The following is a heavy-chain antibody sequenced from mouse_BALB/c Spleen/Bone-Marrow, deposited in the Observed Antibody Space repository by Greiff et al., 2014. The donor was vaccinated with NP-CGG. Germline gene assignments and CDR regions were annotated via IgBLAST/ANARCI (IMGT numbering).Heavy chain of an antibody. D-gene: IGHD2-3*01. CDR1: GYTFTDYN. CDR2: IYPYNGGT. CDR3: ARIYDGYFLFDY. J-gene: IGHJ2*01. Sequence: VQLQQSGPELVKPGASVKISCKAFGYTFTDYNMHWVKQSHGQSLEWIGYIYPYNGGTGYNQEFKSKATLTVDNSSSTAYMELRSLTSEDSAVYYCARIYDGYFLFDYWGQGTTLTVSS. V-gene: IGHV1S29*02.